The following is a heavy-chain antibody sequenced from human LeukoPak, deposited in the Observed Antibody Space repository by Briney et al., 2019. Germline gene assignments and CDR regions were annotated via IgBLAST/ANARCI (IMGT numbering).Heavy chain of an antibody. CDR3: AKYTMIVVVRGGYFDY. CDR2: IRSKANSYAT. Sequence: GGSLRLSCAASGFTFSGSAMHWVRQASGKGLEWVGRIRSKANSYATAYAASVKGRFTISRDDSKNTAYLQMNSLKTEDTAVYYCAKYTMIVVVRGGYFDYWGQGTLVTVSS. CDR1: GFTFSGSA. J-gene: IGHJ4*02. D-gene: IGHD3-22*01. V-gene: IGHV3-73*01.